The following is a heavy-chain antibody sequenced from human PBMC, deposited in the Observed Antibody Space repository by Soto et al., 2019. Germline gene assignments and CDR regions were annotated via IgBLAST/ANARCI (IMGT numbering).Heavy chain of an antibody. CDR2: VYYIGST. V-gene: IGHV4-59*08. CDR3: ARTFLGPDLLADSFVDYYYYMDV. J-gene: IGHJ6*03. D-gene: IGHD3-9*01. CDR1: GGSISNFY. Sequence: PSETLSLTCTVSGGSISNFYWSWIRQPPGKGLEWIGYVYYIGSTSYNPSLKRRVTFSADSSRGQFSLRLNSVTAADTAVYYCARTFLGPDLLADSFVDYYYYMDVWGQGTTVTVSS.